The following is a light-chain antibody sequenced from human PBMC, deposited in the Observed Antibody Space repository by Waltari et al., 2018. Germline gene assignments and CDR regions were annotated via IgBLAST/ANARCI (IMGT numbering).Light chain of an antibody. CDR2: AAS. V-gene: IGKV1-39*01. Sequence: DIQMTKSPSSLSASVGDRVTITCRASQILSSYLNCDQQKPGEAPTLRIYAASSLQSGVPSRFSVSGSEADFTHSNIRLQPRDLSTYDGQPSYSTPLTFGGGTKVDLK. J-gene: IGKJ4*02. CDR3: QPSYSTPLT. CDR1: QILSSY.